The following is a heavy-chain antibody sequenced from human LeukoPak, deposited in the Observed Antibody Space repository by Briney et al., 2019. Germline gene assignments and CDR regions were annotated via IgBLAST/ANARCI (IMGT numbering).Heavy chain of an antibody. V-gene: IGHV3-21*01. CDR2: ISSSSSYT. CDR1: GFTFSSYS. D-gene: IGHD3-22*01. Sequence: GGSLRLSCAASGFTFSSYSMNWVRQAPGKGLEWVSSISSSSSYTYYADSVKGRFTISRDNAKNSLYLQMNSLRAEDTAVYYCASDHYDSLKNSHGDAFDIWGQGTMVTVSS. J-gene: IGHJ3*02. CDR3: ASDHYDSLKNSHGDAFDI.